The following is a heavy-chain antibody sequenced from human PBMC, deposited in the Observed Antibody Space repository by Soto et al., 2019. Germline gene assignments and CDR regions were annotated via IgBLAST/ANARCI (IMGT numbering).Heavy chain of an antibody. J-gene: IGHJ3*01. V-gene: IGHV4-4*02. CDR1: GDSISNSRW. D-gene: IGHD6-19*01. CDR3: AYSTGWYRNDV. Sequence: QVQLQESGPGLVKPSGTLSLTCAVSGDSISNSRWWTWVRQPPGKGLEWIGDIFHSGDTNYNPSLKSRVFISVDRSQNQFSLTVSSVTAADAAVYYCAYSTGWYRNDVWGQGTLVTVSS. CDR2: IFHSGDT.